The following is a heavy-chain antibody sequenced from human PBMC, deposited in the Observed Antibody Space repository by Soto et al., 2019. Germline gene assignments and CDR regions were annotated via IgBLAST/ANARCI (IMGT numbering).Heavy chain of an antibody. CDR2: ISWDSHRL. D-gene: IGHD3-22*01. CDR3: AKSGGAYYYDSSGYYMEFDP. CDR1: GFTFDDYA. Sequence: EVQLVESGGGLVQPGRTLRLSCAASGFTFDDYAMHWVRQVPGRGLEWVSGISWDSHRLGYADSVKGRVTISRDNAKNALYLQMNSLRVEDTALYYCAKSGGAYYYDSSGYYMEFDPRGQGTLVTVSS. J-gene: IGHJ5*02. V-gene: IGHV3-9*01.